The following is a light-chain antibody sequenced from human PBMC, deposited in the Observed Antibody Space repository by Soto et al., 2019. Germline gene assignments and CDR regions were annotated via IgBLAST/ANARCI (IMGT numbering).Light chain of an antibody. J-gene: IGLJ2*01. V-gene: IGLV1-40*01. CDR1: SSNIGAGYD. CDR2: GNS. Sequence: QAVVTQPPSVSGAPGQRVTISCTGSSSNIGAGYDVYWYQQLPGTAPKLLIYGNSNRPSGVPDRFSGSKSGTSASLAITGLQAEDEADYYCQSYDSSLSGSVFGGGTKLTVL. CDR3: QSYDSSLSGSV.